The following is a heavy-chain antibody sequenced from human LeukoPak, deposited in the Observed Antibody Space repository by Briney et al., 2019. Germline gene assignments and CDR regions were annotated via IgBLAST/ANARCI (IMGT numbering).Heavy chain of an antibody. V-gene: IGHV3-11*05. CDR1: GFTFSDYY. Sequence: GGSLRLSCAASGFTFSDYYMSWIRQAPGKGLECVSYISDSTGYTNYADSVKGRFTISRDNARNSLCLQMNSLRAEDTAMYYCARGHRWFDPWGQGTLVTVSS. CDR2: ISDSTGYT. CDR3: ARGHRWFDP. J-gene: IGHJ5*02.